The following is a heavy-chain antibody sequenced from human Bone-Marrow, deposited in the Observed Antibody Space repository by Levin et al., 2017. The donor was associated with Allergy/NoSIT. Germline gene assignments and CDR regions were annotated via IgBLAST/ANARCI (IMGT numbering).Heavy chain of an antibody. J-gene: IGHJ4*02. Sequence: SETLSLTCTVSGGSISNYYWSWIRQSAGKGLEWIGRIHNSGSTNYNPSLKSRVTMSVDTSKNQFSLKLSAVTSADTAVYYCATLRRDESYWGQGIQVTVSS. V-gene: IGHV4-4*07. CDR3: ATLRRDESY. D-gene: IGHD5-24*01. CDR1: GGSISNYY. CDR2: IHNSGST.